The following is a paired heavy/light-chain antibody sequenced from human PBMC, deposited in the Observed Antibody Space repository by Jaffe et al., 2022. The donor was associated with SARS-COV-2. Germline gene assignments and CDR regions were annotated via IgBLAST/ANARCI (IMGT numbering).Light chain of an antibody. V-gene: IGKV4-1*01. CDR3: QQYRSSALT. Sequence: DIVMTQSPDSLAVSLGERATINCKSSQSVFYSSNNQNYLAWYQQKPGQPPKLLLYWASTRESGVPDRFSGSGSGTDFTLTISNLQAEDVAVYYCQQYRSSALTFGGGTKVEIK. J-gene: IGKJ4*01. CDR1: QSVFYSSNNQNY. CDR2: WAS.
Heavy chain of an antibody. CDR2: MYYGGTT. CDR1: GGSISSSNHC. V-gene: IGHV4-39*01. J-gene: IGHJ5*02. D-gene: IGHD3-3*01. CDR3: ARQPITIFGAAGGWVAP. Sequence: QLHLQESGPGLVKPLETLSLTCTVSGGSISSSNHCWGWIRQPPGKGPEWIGSMYYGGTTFYNPSLKSRLTISVDTSKNQFSLRLSSVTAADTAVYFCARQPITIFGAAGGWVAPWGQGILVTVSS.